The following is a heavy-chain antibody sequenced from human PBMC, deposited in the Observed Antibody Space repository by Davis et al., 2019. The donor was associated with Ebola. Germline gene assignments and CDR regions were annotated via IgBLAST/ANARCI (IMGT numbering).Heavy chain of an antibody. V-gene: IGHV1-8*03. CDR1: GYTFTGYY. D-gene: IGHD3-3*01. CDR3: ARGVNFWSGYRVYYYYYMDV. CDR2: MNPNSGNT. J-gene: IGHJ6*03. Sequence: ASVKVSCKASGYTFTGYYMHWVRQAPGQGLEWMGWMNPNSGNTGYAQKFQGRVTITRNTSISTAYMELSSLRSEDTAVYYCARGVNFWSGYRVYYYYYMDVWGKGTTVTVSS.